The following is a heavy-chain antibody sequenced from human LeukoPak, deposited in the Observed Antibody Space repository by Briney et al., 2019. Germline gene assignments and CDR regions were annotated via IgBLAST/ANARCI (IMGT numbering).Heavy chain of an antibody. V-gene: IGHV4-59*12. CDR1: GGSISSYY. D-gene: IGHD4-23*01. J-gene: IGHJ4*02. CDR3: ARGGPTVVTPGRAHYLDS. Sequence: SETLSLTCTVSGGSISSYYWSWIRQPPGKGLEWIGYIYNSGSTNYNPSLRSRVTMSLDTSKNQISLKLSSVTAADTAMYYCARGGPTVVTPGRAHYLDSWGQGTLVIVSS. CDR2: IYNSGST.